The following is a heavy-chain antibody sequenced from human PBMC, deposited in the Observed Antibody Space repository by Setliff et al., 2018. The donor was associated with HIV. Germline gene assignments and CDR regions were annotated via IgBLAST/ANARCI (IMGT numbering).Heavy chain of an antibody. J-gene: IGHJ6*03. CDR3: TRDHTPPPNYDFWSGQIDLRNIFYYMDV. D-gene: IGHD3-3*01. CDR1: GYSLTSYS. CDR2: IDTNTGNP. Sequence: ASVKVSCKASGYSLTSYSINWVRQAPGQGLEWMGYIDTNTGNPTYAQGFTGRFVFSVDTPVSTAYLQIFSLKTEDTAVYYCTRDHTPPPNYDFWSGQIDLRNIFYYMDVWGTGSPVTVSS. V-gene: IGHV7-4-1*01.